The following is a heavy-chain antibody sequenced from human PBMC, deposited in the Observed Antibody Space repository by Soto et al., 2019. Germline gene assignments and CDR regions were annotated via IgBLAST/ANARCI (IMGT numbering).Heavy chain of an antibody. CDR3: ARDGRYCSGGSCYSEYFQH. CDR1: GFTFSSYS. CDR2: ISSSSSYI. Sequence: GGSLRLSCAASGFTFSSYSMNWVRQAPGKGLEWVSSISSSSSYICYADSVKGRFTISRDNAKNSLYLQMNSLRAEDTAVYYCARDGRYCSGGSCYSEYFQHWGQGTLVTVSS. D-gene: IGHD2-15*01. J-gene: IGHJ1*01. V-gene: IGHV3-21*01.